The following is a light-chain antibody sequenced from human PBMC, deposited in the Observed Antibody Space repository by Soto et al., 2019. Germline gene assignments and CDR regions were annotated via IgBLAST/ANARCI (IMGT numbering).Light chain of an antibody. V-gene: IGLV2-14*01. CDR1: NSDVGIYDF. J-gene: IGLJ1*01. CDR2: EVS. Sequence: QSVLTQPASVSGTPGQSITISCTGSNSDVGIYDFVSWYQHHPGRAPKLIVSEVSHRPSGVSNRFSGSKSGNTASLTISGLQSEDEPDYYCISYTREDVSYVLGNGTKVTV. CDR3: ISYTREDVSYV.